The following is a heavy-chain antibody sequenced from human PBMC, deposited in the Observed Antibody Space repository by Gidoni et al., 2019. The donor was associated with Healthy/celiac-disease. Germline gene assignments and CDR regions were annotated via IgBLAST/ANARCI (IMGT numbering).Heavy chain of an antibody. D-gene: IGHD3-10*01. V-gene: IGHV1-2*04. J-gene: IGHJ5*02. CDR1: GYTFTGYY. Sequence: QVQLVQSGAEVKKPGASVKVSCKASGYTFTGYYMHWVRQALGQGLEWMGWINPNSGGTNYAQKFQGWVTMTRDTSISTAYMELSRLRSDDTAVYYCARAEGDYYGSGSYSHNWFDPWGQGTLVTVSS. CDR3: ARAEGDYYGSGSYSHNWFDP. CDR2: INPNSGGT.